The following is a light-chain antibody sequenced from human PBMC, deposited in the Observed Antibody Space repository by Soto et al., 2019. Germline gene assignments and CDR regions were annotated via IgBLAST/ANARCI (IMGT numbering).Light chain of an antibody. CDR3: QVWDTISGHWV. CDR2: DDT. V-gene: IGLV3-21*02. J-gene: IGLJ3*02. Sequence: SYVLTQPPSVSVAPGQTARITCGGNDIGSKSVHWYQQRPGQAPVLVVYDDTDRPSGIPERFSGSNSGNTATLTISRVQDGEEADYYCQVWDTISGHWVFGGGTKLTVL. CDR1: DIGSKS.